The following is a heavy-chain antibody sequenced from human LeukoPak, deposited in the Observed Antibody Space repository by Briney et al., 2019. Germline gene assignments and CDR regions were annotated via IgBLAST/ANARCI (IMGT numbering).Heavy chain of an antibody. Sequence: PGGSLRLSCAASGFTSSSYEMNWVRQAPGKGLEWVSYISSSGSTIYYADSVKGRFTISRDNAKNSLYLQMNSLRAEDTAVYYCARDRSCANDYWGQGTLVPVSS. D-gene: IGHD2-15*01. CDR3: ARDRSCANDY. CDR2: ISSSGSTI. V-gene: IGHV3-48*03. J-gene: IGHJ4*02. CDR1: GFTSSSYE.